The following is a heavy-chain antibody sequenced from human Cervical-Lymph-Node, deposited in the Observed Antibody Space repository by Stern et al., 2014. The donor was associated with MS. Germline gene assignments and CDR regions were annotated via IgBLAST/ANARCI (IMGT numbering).Heavy chain of an antibody. Sequence: EVQLVESGGGLVKPGGSLRLSCAASGFTFSSYSMNWVRQAPGKGLEWVSSISSSSSYIYYAASVKGRFTISRDNAKNSLYLQMNSLRAEDTAVYYCARDAPKITMMDYWGQGTLVTVSS. J-gene: IGHJ4*02. CDR2: ISSSSSYI. CDR3: ARDAPKITMMDY. V-gene: IGHV3-21*01. CDR1: GFTFSSYS. D-gene: IGHD3-22*01.